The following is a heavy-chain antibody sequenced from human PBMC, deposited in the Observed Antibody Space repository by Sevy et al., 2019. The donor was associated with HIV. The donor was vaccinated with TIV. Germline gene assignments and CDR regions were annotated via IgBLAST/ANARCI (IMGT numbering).Heavy chain of an antibody. J-gene: IGHJ4*02. CDR3: ARDLHYYGSGSRGVDY. D-gene: IGHD3-10*01. Sequence: GSLRLSCAASGFTFSGYSMNWVRQAPGKGLEWVSYISSSSSTIFYADSVKGRFTISRDNAKNSLYLRMSSLGDEDTAVYYCARDLHYYGSGSRGVDYWGQGTLVTVSS. V-gene: IGHV3-48*02. CDR2: ISSSSSTI. CDR1: GFTFSGYS.